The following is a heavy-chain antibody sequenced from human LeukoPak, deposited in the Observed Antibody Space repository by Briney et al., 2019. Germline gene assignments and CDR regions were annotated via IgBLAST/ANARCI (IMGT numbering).Heavy chain of an antibody. CDR1: SGSISNYY. J-gene: IGHJ1*01. Sequence: SETLSLTCTVSSGSISNYYWSWIRQPPGKGLEWIGYIYYSGSTNYNPSLKSRVTISVDTSKNQFSLKLSSVTAADTAVYYCARGSGWYFESSEYFQHWGQGTLVTVSS. D-gene: IGHD6-19*01. V-gene: IGHV4-59*12. CDR3: ARGSGWYFESSEYFQH. CDR2: IYYSGST.